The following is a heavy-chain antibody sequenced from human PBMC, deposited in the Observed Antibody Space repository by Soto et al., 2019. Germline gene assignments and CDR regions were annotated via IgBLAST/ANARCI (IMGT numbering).Heavy chain of an antibody. Sequence: QVQLQESGPVLVKPSQTLSLTCTVSGGSISSGGYYWSWIRQHPGKGLEWIGYIDYTGSNDYNPTHKSRGTISVDTAKNQFSLKMSSVTAADTAVYYCATLYMVRGVRTFDYWGKGTLVTVSS. J-gene: IGHJ4*02. CDR1: GGSISSGGYY. V-gene: IGHV4-31*03. D-gene: IGHD3-10*01. CDR2: IDYTGSN. CDR3: ATLYMVRGVRTFDY.